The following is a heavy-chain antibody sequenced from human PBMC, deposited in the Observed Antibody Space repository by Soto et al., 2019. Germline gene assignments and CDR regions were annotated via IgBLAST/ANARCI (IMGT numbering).Heavy chain of an antibody. CDR1: GFTFSSYG. J-gene: IGHJ4*02. CDR3: ARGQGAGDY. V-gene: IGHV3-33*01. CDR2: IWYDGSNK. Sequence: QVQLVESGGGVVHPGRSLRLSCAASGFTFSSYGMHWVRQAPGKGLEWVAVIWYDGSNKYYADSVKDRFTISRDNSKNTLYLQMDSLRTEDTAVYYCARGQGAGDYWGQGTLVTVSS.